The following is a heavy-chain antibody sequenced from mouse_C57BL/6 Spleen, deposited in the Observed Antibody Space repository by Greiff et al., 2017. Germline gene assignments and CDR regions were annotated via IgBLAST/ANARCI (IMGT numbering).Heavy chain of an antibody. J-gene: IGHJ4*01. Sequence: VKLMESGPGLVAPSQSLSITCTVSGFSLTSYAISWVRPPPGKGLEWLGVIWTGGGTNYNSALKSRLSISKDNSKSQVCLKMNRLQTDDTARYYCASLGGSLYAMDYWGQGTSVTVSS. CDR2: IWTGGGT. CDR1: GFSLTSYA. V-gene: IGHV2-9-1*01. D-gene: IGHD1-1*01. CDR3: ASLGGSLYAMDY.